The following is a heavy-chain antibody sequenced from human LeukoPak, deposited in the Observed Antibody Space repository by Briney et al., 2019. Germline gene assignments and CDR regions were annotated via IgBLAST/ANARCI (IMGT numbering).Heavy chain of an antibody. V-gene: IGHV3-23*01. CDR1: GFTFSSHA. CDR3: AKDPYGTRYFDY. D-gene: IGHD2-2*01. Sequence: GGPLRLSCAASGFTFSSHALSWVRQAPGKGLEWVPSLSGSGYNTYYADSVKGRFTISRDNSKNTVYLQMNSLRAEDTAVYYCAKDPYGTRYFDYWGQGTLVTVSS. J-gene: IGHJ4*02. CDR2: LSGSGYNT.